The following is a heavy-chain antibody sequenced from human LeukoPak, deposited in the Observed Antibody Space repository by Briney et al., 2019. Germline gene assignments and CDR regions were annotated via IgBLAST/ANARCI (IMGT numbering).Heavy chain of an antibody. CDR1: GYSFTSYW. D-gene: IGHD3-10*01. Sequence: GESLKISCKGSGYSFTSYWISWVRQMPGKGLEWMGIIYPGDSDTRYSPSFQGQVTISADKSISTAYLQWSSLKASDTAMYYCASAPLRYYYGSGSYYYWGQGTLVTVSS. V-gene: IGHV5-51*01. CDR2: IYPGDSDT. CDR3: ASAPLRYYYGSGSYYY. J-gene: IGHJ4*02.